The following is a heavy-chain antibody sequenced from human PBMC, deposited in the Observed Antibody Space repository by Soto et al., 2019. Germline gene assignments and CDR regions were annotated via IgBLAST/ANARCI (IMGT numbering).Heavy chain of an antibody. CDR1: GFTFSGAS. CDR2: SRSKANNDAT. V-gene: IGHV3-73*02. CDR3: ASLIYVSTNFYVTGY. Sequence: EVQLVESGGGLVQPGGSLRLSCAASGFTFSGASMHWVRQASGKGLEWVARSRSKANNDATAYAASVKGRFTISRDESKNTTYLQMNRLNTEATAIYYSASLIYVSTNFYVTGYWGQGTLVTVSS. J-gene: IGHJ4*02. D-gene: IGHD2-2*01.